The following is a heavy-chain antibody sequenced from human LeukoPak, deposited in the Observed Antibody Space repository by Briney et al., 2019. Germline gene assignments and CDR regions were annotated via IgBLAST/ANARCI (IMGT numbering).Heavy chain of an antibody. J-gene: IGHJ5*02. V-gene: IGHV3-23*01. CDR3: AKRNRGSNYGDNWFDP. Sequence: PGGSLRLSCAASGFTFSSYAMNWVRQAPGKGLEWVSTVSGGGSSTYYADSVKGRFTISRDNSKNTLYLQMNSLRAEDTAVYYCAKRNRGSNYGDNWFDPWGQGTLVTVSS. CDR2: VSGGGSST. D-gene: IGHD5-18*01. CDR1: GFTFSSYA.